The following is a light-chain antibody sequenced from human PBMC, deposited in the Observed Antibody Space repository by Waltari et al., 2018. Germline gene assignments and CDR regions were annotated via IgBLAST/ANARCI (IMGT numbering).Light chain of an antibody. CDR2: DAS. V-gene: IGKV3-11*01. CDR3: QQRSNWPPIT. J-gene: IGKJ5*01. Sequence: ELVLTQSPATLSLSPGERATLSCRASQSVSNYLAWYQKKPGQAPRLLIYDASNRATGIPARFSGSGSGTDFTLTISSLEPEDFAVYYCQQRSNWPPITFGQGTRLEIK. CDR1: QSVSNY.